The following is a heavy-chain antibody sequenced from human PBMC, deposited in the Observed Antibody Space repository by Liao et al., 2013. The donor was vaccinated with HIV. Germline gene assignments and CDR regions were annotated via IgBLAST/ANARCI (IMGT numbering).Heavy chain of an antibody. V-gene: IGHV4-30-4*08. Sequence: HVQLQESGPGLVKPSQTLSLSCTVSGASISSGDYYWSWIRQSPGKGLEWLGYIYYSGSTYYNLSLKSRLTISIDTSKSQFSLKLSSVTAADTAVYYCAREVAGPWYFFDFWGQGILVTVSS. CDR3: AREVAGPWYFFDF. J-gene: IGHJ4*02. CDR1: GASISSGDYY. D-gene: IGHD6-19*01. CDR2: IYYSGST.